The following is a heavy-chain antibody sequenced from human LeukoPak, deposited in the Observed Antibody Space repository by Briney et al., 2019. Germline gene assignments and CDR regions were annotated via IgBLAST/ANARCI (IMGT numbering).Heavy chain of an antibody. CDR2: INHSGST. CDR1: GGSFSGYY. Sequence: PSETLSLTCAVYGGSFSGYYWSWIRQSPGKGLEWIGEINHSGSTNYNPSLKSRVTISVDTSKNQFSLRLSSVTAADTAVYYCARGRLLRLRFLEWLSVHFDYWGQGTLVTVSS. V-gene: IGHV4-34*01. D-gene: IGHD3-3*01. CDR3: ARGRLLRLRFLEWLSVHFDY. J-gene: IGHJ4*02.